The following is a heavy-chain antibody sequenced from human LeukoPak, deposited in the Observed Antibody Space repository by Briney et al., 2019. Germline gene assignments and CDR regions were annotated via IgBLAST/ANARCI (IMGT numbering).Heavy chain of an antibody. Sequence: PSETLSLTCAVSGDSIGSGYSYWSWIRQLPAKGLEWIGYISYSGSTYYTPSLKSRLTILLDTSKNQFSLKLSSVTAADTAVYYCARITYYDFWSGSDGAFDIWGQGTMVTVSS. CDR1: GDSIGSGYSY. V-gene: IGHV4-31*11. D-gene: IGHD3-3*01. CDR3: ARITYYDFWSGSDGAFDI. J-gene: IGHJ3*02. CDR2: ISYSGST.